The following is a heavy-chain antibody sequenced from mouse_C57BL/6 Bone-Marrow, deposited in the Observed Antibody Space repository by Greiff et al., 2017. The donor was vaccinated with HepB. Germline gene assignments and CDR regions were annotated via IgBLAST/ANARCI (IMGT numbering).Heavy chain of an antibody. D-gene: IGHD3-3*01. CDR2: IRNKANGYTT. CDR1: GFTFTDYY. CDR3: ARYGTGAWFAY. J-gene: IGHJ3*01. V-gene: IGHV7-3*01. Sequence: DVKLVESGGGLVQPGGSLSLSCAASGFTFTDYYMSWVRQPPGKALEWLGFIRNKANGYTTEYSASVKGRFTISRDNSQSILYLQMNALRAEDSATYYCARYGTGAWFAYWGQGTLVTVSA.